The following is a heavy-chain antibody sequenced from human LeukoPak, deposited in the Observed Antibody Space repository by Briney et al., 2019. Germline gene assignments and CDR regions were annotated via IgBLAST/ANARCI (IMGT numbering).Heavy chain of an antibody. Sequence: SVKVSCKASGGTFSSYAISWVRQAHGQGLEWMGGIIPIFGTANYAQKFQGRVTITADKSTSTAYMELSSLRSEDTAVYYCARAPEIVVVVAANYWYFDLWGRGTLVTVSS. J-gene: IGHJ2*01. D-gene: IGHD2-15*01. CDR3: ARAPEIVVVVAANYWYFDL. CDR2: IIPIFGTA. V-gene: IGHV1-69*06. CDR1: GGTFSSYA.